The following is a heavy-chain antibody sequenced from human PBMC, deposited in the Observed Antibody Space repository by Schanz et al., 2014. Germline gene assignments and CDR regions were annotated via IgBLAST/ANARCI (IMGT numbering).Heavy chain of an antibody. CDR1: GFSFSDYY. CDR2: ISDSGDTT. J-gene: IGHJ4*02. Sequence: QVHLLESGGGLVEPGGSLRLSCAASGFSFSDYYMSWIRQAPGKGLEWVSLISDSGDTTYYADSVKGRFTISRDNFKGALYLQMSSLRAEDTAVYYCARKVVATIGGYYDNWGQGTLVIVSS. D-gene: IGHD5-12*01. CDR3: ARKVVATIGGYYDN. V-gene: IGHV3-11*01.